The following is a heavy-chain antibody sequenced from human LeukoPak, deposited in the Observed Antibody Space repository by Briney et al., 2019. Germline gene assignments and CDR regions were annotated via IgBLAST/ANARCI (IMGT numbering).Heavy chain of an antibody. CDR2: IYYGGSN. CDR3: ARVDYDILTGYYRDSYYYYMDV. Sequence: SESLTLTCTASGGSISSNSFYWGWLRHPPGKGLKWWGSIYYGGSNYYNQSLKSGVTITVTTTRNQFSLKLSSVTAADTAVYYCARVDYDILTGYYRDSYYYYMDVWGKGTTVTVSS. V-gene: IGHV4-39*07. D-gene: IGHD3-9*01. CDR1: GGSISSNSFY. J-gene: IGHJ6*03.